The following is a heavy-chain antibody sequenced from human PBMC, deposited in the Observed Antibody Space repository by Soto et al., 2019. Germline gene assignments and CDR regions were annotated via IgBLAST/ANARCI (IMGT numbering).Heavy chain of an antibody. CDR1: TITFNNAW. D-gene: IGHD4-17*01. V-gene: IGHV3-15*01. Sequence: GGSLRLSCAVSTITFNNAWMSWVRQAPGKGLEWVGHMKSKADGGTTDYAAPVTGRFTISRDESKNTLYLQMDSLKTEDTAVYYCTTSVRFHGDYDYWGQGTLVTSPQ. J-gene: IGHJ4*02. CDR2: MKSKADGGTT. CDR3: TTSVRFHGDYDY.